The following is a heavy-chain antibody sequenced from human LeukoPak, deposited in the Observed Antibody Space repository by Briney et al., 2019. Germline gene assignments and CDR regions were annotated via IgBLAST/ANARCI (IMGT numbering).Heavy chain of an antibody. D-gene: IGHD1-26*01. J-gene: IGHJ4*02. CDR2: ISSSSSTI. Sequence: GGSLRLSCAASEFTFSTHSMNWVRQAPGKGLEWASYISSSSSTIYYAESVKGRFSISRDNAKNSLYLQMNSLRAEDTAVYYCARGRSGGSYYFDYWGQGTLVTVSS. CDR3: ARGRSGGSYYFDY. CDR1: EFTFSTHS. V-gene: IGHV3-48*01.